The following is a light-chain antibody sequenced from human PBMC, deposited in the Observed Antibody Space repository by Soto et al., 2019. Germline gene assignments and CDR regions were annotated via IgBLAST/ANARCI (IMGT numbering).Light chain of an antibody. CDR1: SSDVGGYNF. J-gene: IGLJ1*01. CDR3: CSYTSSSTHV. Sequence: QSALTQPASVPGSPGQSITISCTGTSSDVGGYNFVSWYQQHPGKVPKLMIFDVNRRPSGVSDRFSGSKSGNTASLTISGLQAEDEGDYYCCSYTSSSTHVFGSGTKLTV. V-gene: IGLV2-14*03. CDR2: DVN.